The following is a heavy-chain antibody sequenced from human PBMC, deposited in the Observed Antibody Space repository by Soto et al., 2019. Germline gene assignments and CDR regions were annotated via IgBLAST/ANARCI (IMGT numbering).Heavy chain of an antibody. Sequence: SVKVSCKASGGTFISYAISWVRQAPGQGLEWMGGIIPMFGAANYAQKFQGRVTITADESTSTVYMELSSLRSEDTAVYYCARDGYNYYNWFDPWGQGTLVTVSS. D-gene: IGHD5-12*01. CDR2: IIPMFGAA. CDR3: ARDGYNYYNWFDP. J-gene: IGHJ5*02. CDR1: GGTFISYA. V-gene: IGHV1-69*13.